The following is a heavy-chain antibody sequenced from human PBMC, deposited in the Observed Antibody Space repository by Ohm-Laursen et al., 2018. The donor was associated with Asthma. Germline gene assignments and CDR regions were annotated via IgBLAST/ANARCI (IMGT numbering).Heavy chain of an antibody. CDR1: GFTFSSSY. CDR3: AREAVVTGYYFDY. D-gene: IGHD4-23*01. V-gene: IGHV3-48*01. CDR2: ITPSSSPI. J-gene: IGHJ4*02. Sequence: SLRLSCAASGFTFSSSYMVWVRQVPGKGLECISYITPSSSPIHYSDSVKGRFTISRENAKNSLYLQMNSLRAEDTAVYYCAREAVVTGYYFDYWGQGTLVTVSS.